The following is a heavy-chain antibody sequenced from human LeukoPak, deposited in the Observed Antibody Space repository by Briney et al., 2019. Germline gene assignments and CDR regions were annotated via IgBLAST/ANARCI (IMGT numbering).Heavy chain of an antibody. J-gene: IGHJ4*02. V-gene: IGHV3-23*01. CDR2: ISGSGGST. Sequence: PGGPLRLSCAASGFTFSSYAMSWVRQAPGKGLEWVSAISGSGGSTYYADSVKGRFTISRDNSKNTLYLQMNSLRAEDTAVYYCAKARRVRGVTFDYWGQGTLVTVSS. CDR3: AKARRVRGVTFDY. D-gene: IGHD3-10*01. CDR1: GFTFSSYA.